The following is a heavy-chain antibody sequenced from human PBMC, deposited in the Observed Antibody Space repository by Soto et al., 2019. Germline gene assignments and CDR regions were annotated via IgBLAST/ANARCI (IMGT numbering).Heavy chain of an antibody. D-gene: IGHD1-26*01. CDR3: AREGASGFGMDV. J-gene: IGHJ6*02. CDR1: GGSIRSYY. CDR2: IYTSGTT. V-gene: IGHV4-4*07. Sequence: SETLSLTCTVSGGSIRSYYWSWIRQPAGKPLEWIGRIYTSGTTNYNPSLKSRVTILVDTSKNQFSLKLSSVTAADTAVYYCAREGASGFGMDVWGQGTTVTVSS.